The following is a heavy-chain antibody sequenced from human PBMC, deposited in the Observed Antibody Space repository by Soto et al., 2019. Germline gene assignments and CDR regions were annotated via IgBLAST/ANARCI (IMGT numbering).Heavy chain of an antibody. CDR3: VKGEYYYDSSGYYPFDY. J-gene: IGHJ4*02. D-gene: IGHD3-22*01. CDR2: ISINGGST. Sequence: GGSLRLSCSASGFTFSIYAMHWVRQAPGKGLEYVSSISINGGSTHYADSVKGRFTISRDNSKNTQYLQMSSLRADDTALYYYVKGEYYYDSSGYYPFDYWGQGTLVTVSS. CDR1: GFTFSIYA. V-gene: IGHV3-64D*06.